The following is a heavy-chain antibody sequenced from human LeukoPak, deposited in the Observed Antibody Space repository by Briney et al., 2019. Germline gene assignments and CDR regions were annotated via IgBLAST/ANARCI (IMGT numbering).Heavy chain of an antibody. Sequence: GGSLRLSRAASGFTFSGDWMHWVRQAPGKGLVWVSRINSDGYSITYADSVKGRFTISRDNAKNTLYLQMNSLIAEDTAVYFCRRAGYSGGFYSWGQGTLVTVSS. V-gene: IGHV3-74*03. CDR3: RRAGYSGGFYS. J-gene: IGHJ4*02. D-gene: IGHD6-19*01. CDR2: INSDGYSI. CDR1: GFTFSGDW.